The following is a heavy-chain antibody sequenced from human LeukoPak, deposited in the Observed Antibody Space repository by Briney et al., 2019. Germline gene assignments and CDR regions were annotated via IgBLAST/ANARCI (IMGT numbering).Heavy chain of an antibody. J-gene: IGHJ4*02. D-gene: IGHD3-10*01. V-gene: IGHV1-2*02. Sequence: ASVKVSCKASGYTFTGYYMHWVRQAPGQGLEWMGWINPNSGGTNYAQKLQGRVTMTTDTSTSTAYMELRSLRSDDTAVYYCARDAITMVRGRYFDYWGQGTLVTVSS. CDR1: GYTFTGYY. CDR3: ARDAITMVRGRYFDY. CDR2: INPNSGGT.